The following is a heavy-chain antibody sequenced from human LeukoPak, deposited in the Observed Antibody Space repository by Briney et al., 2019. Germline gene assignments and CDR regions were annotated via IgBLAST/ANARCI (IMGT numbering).Heavy chain of an antibody. D-gene: IGHD3-10*01. CDR2: IKQDGSEK. V-gene: IGHV3-7*01. Sequence: GGSLRLSCAASGFTFSSYWMSWVRQAPGKGLEWVANIKQDGSEKYYVDSVKGRFTISRDNAKISVYLQMNNLRAEDTAVYYCAREDYYGSGNYVAWGGAFDVWGQGTTVTVSS. J-gene: IGHJ3*01. CDR1: GFTFSSYW. CDR3: AREDYYGSGNYVAWGGAFDV.